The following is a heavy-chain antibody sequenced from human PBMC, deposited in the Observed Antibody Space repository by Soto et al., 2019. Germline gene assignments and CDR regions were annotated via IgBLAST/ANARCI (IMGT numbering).Heavy chain of an antibody. CDR2: IIPIFGTA. D-gene: IGHD3-3*01. Sequence: GASVKVSCKASGGTFSSYAISWVRQAPGQGFEWMGGIIPIFGTANYAQKFQGRVTITADESTSTAYMELSSLRSEDTAVYYCARATIFGVALYGMDAWGQGTTVTVSS. V-gene: IGHV1-69*13. CDR3: ARATIFGVALYGMDA. J-gene: IGHJ6*02. CDR1: GGTFSSYA.